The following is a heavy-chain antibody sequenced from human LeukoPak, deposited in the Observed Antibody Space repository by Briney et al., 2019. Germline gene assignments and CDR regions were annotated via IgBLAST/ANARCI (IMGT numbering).Heavy chain of an antibody. CDR3: AKIPSPNSGTLGGFAY. D-gene: IGHD1-26*01. J-gene: IGHJ4*02. V-gene: IGHV3-30*02. Sequence: QAGGSLRLSCAASGFPFSGYGMHWVRRAPGKGLEWVAFIRYDGSYKYYADSVKGRFSISRDNSKNTLYLQMNRLRPEDTAVYYCAKIPSPNSGTLGGFAYWGQGTLVTVSS. CDR2: IRYDGSYK. CDR1: GFPFSGYG.